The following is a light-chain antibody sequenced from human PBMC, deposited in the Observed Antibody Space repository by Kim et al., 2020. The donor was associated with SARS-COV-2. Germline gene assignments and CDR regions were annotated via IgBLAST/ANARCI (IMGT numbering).Light chain of an antibody. CDR1: SSNIGSKT. V-gene: IGLV1-44*01. CDR3: ASWDDSLNGLV. Sequence: GQRVTISCSGSSSNIGSKTVTWYQQLPGTAPKLLIYSNNQRPSAVPDRFSGSKSGTSASLAISGLQSEDEADYYCASWDDSLNGLVFGGGTKLTVL. CDR2: SNN. J-gene: IGLJ2*01.